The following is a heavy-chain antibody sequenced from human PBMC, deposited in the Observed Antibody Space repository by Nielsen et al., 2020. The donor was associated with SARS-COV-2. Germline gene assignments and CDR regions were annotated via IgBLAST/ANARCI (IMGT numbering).Heavy chain of an antibody. D-gene: IGHD2-15*01. J-gene: IGHJ4*02. CDR3: ARELPDY. V-gene: IGHV3-7*05. CDR1: GFTFSNAW. CDR2: IKEDGSEK. Sequence: GESLKISCAASGFTFSNAWMSWVRQAPGKGLEWVANIKEDGSEKYYGDSVKGRFTISRDNAKNSLYLQMNSLRAEDAAVYYCARELPDYWGQGTLVTVSS.